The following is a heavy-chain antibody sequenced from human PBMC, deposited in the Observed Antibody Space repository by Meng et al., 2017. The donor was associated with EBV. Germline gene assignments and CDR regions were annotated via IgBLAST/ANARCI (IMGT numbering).Heavy chain of an antibody. CDR2: INTDTGYA. CDR1: GYSLSTFA. D-gene: IGHD2-21*01. Sequence: QVQLVHPGSELKKPGXVVKVSGKASGYSLSTFAMNLGRQAPGQGLEWMGWINTDTGYATYAQGFRGRFVFSLETSVSTAYLQINSLKAADTAMYYCARGLAYGDYGLDYWGQGTLVTVSS. CDR3: ARGLAYGDYGLDY. V-gene: IGHV7-4-1*02. J-gene: IGHJ4*02.